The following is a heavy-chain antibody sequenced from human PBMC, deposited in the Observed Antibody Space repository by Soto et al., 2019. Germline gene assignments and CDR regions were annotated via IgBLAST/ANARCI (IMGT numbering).Heavy chain of an antibody. CDR1: GGSISRYY. CDR3: ARVVGYYSNGNWFDP. V-gene: IGHV4-59*01. Sequence: SETLSLTCTVSGGSISRYYWSWIRQPPGRVLEWIGYIYYSGSTNYNPSLKSRVTISVDTSKNQFSLKLSSVTAADTAVYYCARVVGYYSNGNWFDPWGQGTLVTVS. J-gene: IGHJ5*02. CDR2: IYYSGST. D-gene: IGHD4-4*01.